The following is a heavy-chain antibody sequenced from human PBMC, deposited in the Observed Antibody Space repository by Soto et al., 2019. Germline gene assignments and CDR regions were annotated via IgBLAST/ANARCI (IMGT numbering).Heavy chain of an antibody. CDR2: LNPTGGST. CDR1: GYTFINYY. V-gene: IGHV1-46*01. CDR3: ARDLAAGDY. D-gene: IGHD6-25*01. J-gene: IGHJ4*02. Sequence: QVQLVQSGAEVKKPGASVNISCKASGYTFINYYIHWVRQAPGQGLEWMAILNPTGGSTNYAQRFEGRVTLTMDTSTTTVYMELSSLRFEDTAVYYCARDLAAGDYWGQGTLVTVS.